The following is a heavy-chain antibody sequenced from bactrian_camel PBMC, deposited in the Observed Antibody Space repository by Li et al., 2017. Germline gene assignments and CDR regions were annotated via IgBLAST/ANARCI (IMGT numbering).Heavy chain of an antibody. Sequence: HVQLVESGGGSVQPGGSLRLSCAASGSPYSNRCMAWFRQGPGKEREGIAAVYVNGVATYYADSVKGRFTISQDNAKMTLALQMNSLKPEDTAMYYCAIDRLRLGCGSSWSNPERYTNWGQGTQVTVS. CDR1: GSPYSNRC. V-gene: IGHV3S6*01. D-gene: IGHD6*01. CDR3: AIDRLRLGCGSSWSNPERYTN. CDR2: VYVNGVAT. J-gene: IGHJ4*01.